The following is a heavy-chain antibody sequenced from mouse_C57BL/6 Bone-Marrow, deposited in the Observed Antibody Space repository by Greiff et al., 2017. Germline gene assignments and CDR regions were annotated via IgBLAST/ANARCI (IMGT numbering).Heavy chain of an antibody. CDR1: GFNIKDYY. CDR3: TTWGWLQDYSMDY. J-gene: IGHJ4*01. CDR2: IDPEDGDT. V-gene: IGHV14-1*01. D-gene: IGHD2-3*01. Sequence: VQLKQSGAELVRPGASVKLSCTASGFNIKDYYMHWVKQRPEQGLEWIGRIDPEDGDTEYAPKFQGKATMTADTSSNTAYLQPSSLTSEDTAVYYCTTWGWLQDYSMDYWCQGTSVTVSS.